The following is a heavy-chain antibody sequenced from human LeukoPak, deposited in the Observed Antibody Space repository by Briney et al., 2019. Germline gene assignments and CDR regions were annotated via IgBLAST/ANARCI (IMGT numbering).Heavy chain of an antibody. Sequence: GGSLRLSCAASGFNFDDYGMSWVRQAPGKGLEWVSGINWNGGSTGYADSVKGRFTISRDNAKNSLYLQMNSLRAEDTALYYCARDNDNYVWGSPSSYWGQGTLVTVSS. CDR1: GFNFDDYG. V-gene: IGHV3-20*04. CDR2: INWNGGST. J-gene: IGHJ4*02. D-gene: IGHD3-16*01. CDR3: ARDNDNYVWGSPSSY.